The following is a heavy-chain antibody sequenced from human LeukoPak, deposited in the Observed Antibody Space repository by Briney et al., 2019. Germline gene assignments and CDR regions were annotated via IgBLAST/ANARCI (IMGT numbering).Heavy chain of an antibody. CDR3: ASVTPPGVVPTQHIPDY. CDR2: ISGSGGST. Sequence: GGSLRLSCAASGFTFSSYAMSWVRQAPGKGLEWVSAISGSGGSTYYAHSVKGRFTISRDNSKNTLYLQMNSLRAEDTAVYYCASVTPPGVVPTQHIPDYWGQGTLVTVSS. D-gene: IGHD2-2*01. J-gene: IGHJ4*02. CDR1: GFTFSSYA. V-gene: IGHV3-23*01.